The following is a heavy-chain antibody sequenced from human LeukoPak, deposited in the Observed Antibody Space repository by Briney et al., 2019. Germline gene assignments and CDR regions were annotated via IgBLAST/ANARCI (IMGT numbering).Heavy chain of an antibody. J-gene: IGHJ4*02. CDR2: INHSGST. CDR3: ARGGVRSSSWYRY. CDR1: GGSFSGYY. D-gene: IGHD6-13*01. Sequence: PSETLSLTCAVYGGSFSGYYWSWIRQPPGKGLEWIWEINHSGSTNYNPSLKSRVTISVDTSKNQFSLKLSSVTAADTAVYYCARGGVRSSSWYRYWGQGTLVTVSS. V-gene: IGHV4-34*01.